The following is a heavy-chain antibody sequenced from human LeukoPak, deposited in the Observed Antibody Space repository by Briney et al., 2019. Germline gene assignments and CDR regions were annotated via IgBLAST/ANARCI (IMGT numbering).Heavy chain of an antibody. V-gene: IGHV3-9*01. Sequence: PGGSLRLSCAASGFTFDDYAMPWVRQAPGKGLEWVSGISWNSGSIGYADSVKGRFTISRDNAKNSLYLQMNSLRAEDTALYYCAKDIRGYSYGYFDYWGQGTLVTVSS. D-gene: IGHD5-18*01. CDR3: AKDIRGYSYGYFDY. CDR2: ISWNSGSI. CDR1: GFTFDDYA. J-gene: IGHJ4*02.